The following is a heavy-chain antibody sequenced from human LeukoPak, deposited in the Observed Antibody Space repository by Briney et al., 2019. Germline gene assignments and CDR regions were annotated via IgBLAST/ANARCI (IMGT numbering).Heavy chain of an antibody. Sequence: PGGSLRLSCAASGFSFSTYGMIWVRQAPGMGLEWVSGLSGGGGTTFYADFVRGRFTISRDNSKNTLYLQMNSLRAEDTAVYYCAKAADYYGSGSSLFDYWGQGTLVTVSS. CDR2: LSGGGGTT. CDR3: AKAADYYGSGSSLFDY. V-gene: IGHV3-23*01. CDR1: GFSFSTYG. D-gene: IGHD3-10*01. J-gene: IGHJ4*02.